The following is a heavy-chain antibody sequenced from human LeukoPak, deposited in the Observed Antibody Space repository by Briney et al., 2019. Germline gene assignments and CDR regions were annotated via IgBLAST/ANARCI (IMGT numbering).Heavy chain of an antibody. CDR1: GFTFSWYG. Sequence: GGSLRLSCLGSGFTFSWYGMNWVRQAPGRGLEYVSAIIKDGGNTYYVDSVKGTFTISRDNSKNTLNLQMNSLRAEDRDVYYCARGTTTWYKDPFGDWGQGTLVTVSS. J-gene: IGHJ4*02. D-gene: IGHD1-1*01. CDR3: ARGTTTWYKDPFGD. CDR2: IIKDGGNT. V-gene: IGHV3-64*04.